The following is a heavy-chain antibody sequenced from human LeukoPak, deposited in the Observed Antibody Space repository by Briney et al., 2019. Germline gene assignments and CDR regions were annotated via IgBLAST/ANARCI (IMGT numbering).Heavy chain of an antibody. Sequence: GASVNVSCKASGGTFSSYAISWVRQAPGQGLEWMGGIIPIFGTANYAQKFQGRVTITADESTSTAYMELSSLRSEDTAVYYCARDFWSGSHYFDYWGQGTLVTVSS. V-gene: IGHV1-69*13. CDR3: ARDFWSGSHYFDY. J-gene: IGHJ4*02. D-gene: IGHD3-3*01. CDR1: GGTFSSYA. CDR2: IIPIFGTA.